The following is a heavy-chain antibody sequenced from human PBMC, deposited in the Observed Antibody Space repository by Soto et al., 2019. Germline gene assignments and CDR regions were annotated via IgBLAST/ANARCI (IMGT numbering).Heavy chain of an antibody. Sequence: QVQLVQSGAEVKKPGASVKVSCKASGYTFTSYGISWVRQAPGQGLEWMGWISAFNGNTNYAQKLQGRVTMTTDTSTSTAYLELRSLRSDDTAVYYCARDSGQLVRGESWFDPWGQGTLVTVSS. CDR2: ISAFNGNT. CDR1: GYTFTSYG. D-gene: IGHD6-6*01. V-gene: IGHV1-18*01. J-gene: IGHJ5*02. CDR3: ARDSGQLVRGESWFDP.